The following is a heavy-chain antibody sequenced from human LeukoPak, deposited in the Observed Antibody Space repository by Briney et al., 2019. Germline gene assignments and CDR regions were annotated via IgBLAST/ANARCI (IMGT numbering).Heavy chain of an antibody. V-gene: IGHV3-23*01. D-gene: IGHD6-13*01. CDR3: AKDLSWYFDY. CDR1: GFTFSSYG. Sequence: GGSLRLSCAASGFTFSSYGMHWVRQAPGKGLEWVSAISGSGGSTYYADSVKGRFTISRDNSKNTLYLQMNSLRAEDTAVYYCAKDLSWYFDYWGQGTLVTVSS. J-gene: IGHJ4*02. CDR2: ISGSGGST.